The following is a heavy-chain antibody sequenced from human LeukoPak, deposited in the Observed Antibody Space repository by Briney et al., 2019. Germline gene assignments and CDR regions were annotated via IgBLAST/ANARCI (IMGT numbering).Heavy chain of an antibody. CDR2: ISSSSSYI. D-gene: IGHD3-3*01. Sequence: GGSLRLSCAASGFTFSSYSMNWVRQAPGKGLEWVSSISSSSSYIYYPDSLKGRFTIPRDNAKNSLYLQMNSLRAEDTAVYYCARGPDITIFGVVIQRYYYYYMDVWGKGTTVTVSS. CDR1: GFTFSSYS. J-gene: IGHJ6*03. CDR3: ARGPDITIFGVVIQRYYYYYMDV. V-gene: IGHV3-21*01.